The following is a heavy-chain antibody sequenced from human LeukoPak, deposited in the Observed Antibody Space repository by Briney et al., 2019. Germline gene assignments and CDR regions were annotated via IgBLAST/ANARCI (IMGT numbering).Heavy chain of an antibody. D-gene: IGHD2-21*01. Sequence: SETLSLTCTVSGCSISSCSYYWGRLPPPPGTGLEWVRRFYYSGNTYYDPSLKSRVTISVDTSKKQFSLKLSSVTAGETAVYYCARQLGVVNSNRFDYWGQGTLVTVSS. V-gene: IGHV4-39*01. CDR3: ARQLGVVNSNRFDY. CDR1: GCSISSCSYY. J-gene: IGHJ4*02. CDR2: FYYSGNT.